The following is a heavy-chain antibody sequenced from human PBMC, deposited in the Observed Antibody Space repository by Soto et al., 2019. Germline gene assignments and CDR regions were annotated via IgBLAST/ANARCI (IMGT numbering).Heavy chain of an antibody. V-gene: IGHV1-8*01. Sequence: ASVKVSCKASGYTFTSYDINGVRQATGQGLEWMGWMNPNSGNTGYAQKFQGRVTMTRNTSISTAYMELSSLRSEDTAVYYCVRDSSIAVAGGDLLDYWGQGTLVTVSS. CDR1: GYTFTSYD. CDR3: VRDSSIAVAGGDLLDY. D-gene: IGHD6-19*01. J-gene: IGHJ4*02. CDR2: MNPNSGNT.